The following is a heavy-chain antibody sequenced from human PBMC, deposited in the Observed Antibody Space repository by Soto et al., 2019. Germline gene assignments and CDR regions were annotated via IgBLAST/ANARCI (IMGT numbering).Heavy chain of an antibody. V-gene: IGHV3-33*01. Sequence: QVQLVESGGGVVQPGRSLRLSCAASGFTFSSYGMHWVRQAPGKGLEWVAVIWYDGSNKYYADSVKGRFTISRDNSKNTLYLQMNSLRAEDTAVYYCARGYSSGWDYYYYGMDVWGQGTTVTVSS. D-gene: IGHD6-19*01. J-gene: IGHJ6*02. CDR2: IWYDGSNK. CDR1: GFTFSSYG. CDR3: ARGYSSGWDYYYYGMDV.